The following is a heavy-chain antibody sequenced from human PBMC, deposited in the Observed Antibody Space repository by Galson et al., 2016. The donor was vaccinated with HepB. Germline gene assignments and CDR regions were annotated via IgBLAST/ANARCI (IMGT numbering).Heavy chain of an antibody. Sequence: SVKVSCKASGFPFTSSAVQWVRQARGQRLEWMGWIVVGNGNTNYTHQFNERVTITRDMSTRTVYMELSSLRSEDTAVYYCAATPYYDILAGYFDYWGQGTLVTVSS. D-gene: IGHD3-9*01. V-gene: IGHV1-58*01. CDR2: IVVGNGNT. CDR3: AATPYYDILAGYFDY. CDR1: GFPFTSSA. J-gene: IGHJ4*02.